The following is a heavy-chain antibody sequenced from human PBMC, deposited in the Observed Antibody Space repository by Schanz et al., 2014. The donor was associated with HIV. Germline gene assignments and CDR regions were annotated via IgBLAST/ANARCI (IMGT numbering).Heavy chain of an antibody. CDR1: GFSFSDFA. Sequence: QGQLVESGGGVVQPGRSLRLSCAASGFSFSDFALHWVRQAPGRGLEWLAVTSSDGSGKFYVDSVKGRFTISRDNSKSILYLQMSSLRREDTAVYYCAKERRERWLPGRGGLDAWGQGTLVTVSS. CDR2: TSSDGSGK. V-gene: IGHV3-30*18. D-gene: IGHD1-1*01. J-gene: IGHJ5*02. CDR3: AKERRERWLPGRGGLDA.